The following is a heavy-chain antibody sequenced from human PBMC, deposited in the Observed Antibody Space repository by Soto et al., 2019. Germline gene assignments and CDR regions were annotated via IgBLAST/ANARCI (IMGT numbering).Heavy chain of an antibody. CDR2: ISPNSGNT. J-gene: IGHJ5*01. CDR1: GYTFTGYF. Sequence: GASVKVSCTASGYTFTGYFVHWVRQAPGQGPEWMGWISPNSGNTNYAQKFQDRVTMTSDTSITTAFMELNRLTSDDTAVYYCARGNGVFDFDFWGLGTLVTVSS. D-gene: IGHD3-3*01. V-gene: IGHV1-2*02. CDR3: ARGNGVFDFDF.